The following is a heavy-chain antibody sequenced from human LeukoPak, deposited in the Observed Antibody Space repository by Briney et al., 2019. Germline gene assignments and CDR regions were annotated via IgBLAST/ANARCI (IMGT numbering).Heavy chain of an antibody. V-gene: IGHV3-74*03. CDR3: ARVDNWNDGGY. CDR1: GFTFSSSW. Sequence: GGSLRLSCATSGFTFSSSWMSWVRQAPGKGPLWVSRVNSDGQDTTYADAVKGRFTISRDNAKNTVYLQMNSLRAEDTAIYYCARVDNWNDGGYWGQGTLVTVSS. D-gene: IGHD1-20*01. J-gene: IGHJ4*02. CDR2: VNSDGQDT.